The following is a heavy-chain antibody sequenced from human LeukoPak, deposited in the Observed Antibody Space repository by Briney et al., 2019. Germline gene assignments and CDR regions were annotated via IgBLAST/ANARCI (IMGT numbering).Heavy chain of an antibody. CDR2: IRYDGSNK. V-gene: IGHV3-30*02. D-gene: IGHD4-17*01. CDR1: GFTFSSYG. Sequence: PGGSLRLSCAASGFTFSSYGMHWVRQAPGKGLERVAFIRYDGSNKYYADSVRGRFTISRDNSKNTLYLQMNSLRAEDTAVYYCAPPLSVYGDYFGYWGQGTLVTVSS. J-gene: IGHJ4*02. CDR3: APPLSVYGDYFGY.